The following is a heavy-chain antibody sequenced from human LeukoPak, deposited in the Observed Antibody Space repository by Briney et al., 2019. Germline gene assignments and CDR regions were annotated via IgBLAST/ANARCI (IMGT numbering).Heavy chain of an antibody. Sequence: GGSLRLSCAASGFPFSSYTMNWVRQAPGKGLEWVSSISSSSSYIYYADSVKGRFTISRDNAKNSLYLQMNSLRAEDTAVYYCARVLRRGELLMGYWGQGTLVTVSS. V-gene: IGHV3-21*01. J-gene: IGHJ4*02. D-gene: IGHD3-10*01. CDR3: ARVLRRGELLMGY. CDR2: ISSSSSYI. CDR1: GFPFSSYT.